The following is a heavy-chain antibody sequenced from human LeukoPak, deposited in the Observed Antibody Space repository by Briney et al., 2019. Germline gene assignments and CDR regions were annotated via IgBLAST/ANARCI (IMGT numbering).Heavy chain of an antibody. CDR3: ARVSSSMVRAIDY. CDR2: INGDGSGT. V-gene: IGHV3-74*01. Sequence: QPGGSLRLSCAASGFTFSSYWMHWVRQAPGKGLVWVSRINGDGSGTNYAGSVKGRFTISRDNAKNTLYLQINSLGAEDTAVYFCARVSSSMVRAIDYWGQGTLVTVSS. J-gene: IGHJ4*02. CDR1: GFTFSSYW. D-gene: IGHD3-10*01.